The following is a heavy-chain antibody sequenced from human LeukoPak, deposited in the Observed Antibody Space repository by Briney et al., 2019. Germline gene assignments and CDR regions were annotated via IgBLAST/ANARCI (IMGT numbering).Heavy chain of an antibody. CDR1: GYTFTSYD. J-gene: IGHJ4*02. V-gene: IGHV1-8*01. CDR2: MNPNSGNT. Sequence: ASLKVPCKASGYTFTSYDINWVRQATGQGLEWMGWMNPNSGNTGYAQKFQGRVTMTRNNSISTAYMELSSLRSEDTAVYYCARDAGPYYYDSSGYYLYWGQGTLVTVSS. CDR3: ARDAGPYYYDSSGYYLY. D-gene: IGHD3-22*01.